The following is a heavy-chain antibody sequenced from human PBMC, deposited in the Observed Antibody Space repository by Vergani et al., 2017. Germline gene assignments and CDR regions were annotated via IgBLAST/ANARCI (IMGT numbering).Heavy chain of an antibody. V-gene: IGHV4-34*01. CDR3: ARLNTETNGHLYYYYYMDV. CDR2: IDHTGRP. J-gene: IGHJ6*03. CDR1: GGSFTSYH. Sequence: QVQLQQWGGGLLKPSETLSLTCVVNGGSFTSYHWTWIRQSPGEGLEWVGDIDHTGRPDYNPSLKSRRTMSVDKSRNQFSLTLNSVTATDTAIYFCARLNTETNGHLYYYYYMDVWGQGTAVTVS. D-gene: IGHD4-11*01.